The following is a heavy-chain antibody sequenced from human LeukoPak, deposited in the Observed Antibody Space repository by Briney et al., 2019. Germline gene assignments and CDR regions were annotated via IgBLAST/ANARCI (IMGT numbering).Heavy chain of an antibody. CDR2: IYHSGST. CDR1: GGSISSYY. CDR3: ARASSYGSGSYYNGFDY. D-gene: IGHD3-10*01. Sequence: SETLSLTCTVSGGSISSYYWSWIRQPAGKGLEWIGYIYHSGSTYYNPSLKSRVTISVDRSKNQFSLKLSSVTAADTAVYYCARASSYGSGSYYNGFDYWGQGTLVTVSS. V-gene: IGHV4-59*12. J-gene: IGHJ4*02.